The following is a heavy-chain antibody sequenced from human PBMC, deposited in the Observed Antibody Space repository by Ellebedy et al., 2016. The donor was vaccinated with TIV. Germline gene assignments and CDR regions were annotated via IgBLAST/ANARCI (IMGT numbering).Heavy chain of an antibody. CDR3: AREYPLRYFDWLFINYYMDV. CDR2: IWYDGSNK. D-gene: IGHD3-9*01. J-gene: IGHJ6*03. Sequence: GGSLRLXXAASGFTFSSYGMHWVRQAPGKGLEWVAVIWYDGSNKYYADSVKGRFTISRDNSKNTLYLQMNSLRAEDTAVYYCAREYPLRYFDWLFINYYMDVWGKGTTVTVSS. CDR1: GFTFSSYG. V-gene: IGHV3-33*01.